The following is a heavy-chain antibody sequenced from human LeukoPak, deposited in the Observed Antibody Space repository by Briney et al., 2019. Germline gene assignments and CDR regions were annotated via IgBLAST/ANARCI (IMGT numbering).Heavy chain of an antibody. CDR3: AGHARGSYLVH. Sequence: GGSLRLSCAASGYTFSDYYMSWIRQAPGKGLEWVSLINSLSPRAISYGDSVKGRFTTSRDDATNSLFLQMNSLKVEDTAIYYCAGHARGSYLVHWGQGILVTVST. CDR2: INSLSPRAI. D-gene: IGHD6-6*01. J-gene: IGHJ4*02. V-gene: IGHV3-11*01. CDR1: GYTFSDYY.